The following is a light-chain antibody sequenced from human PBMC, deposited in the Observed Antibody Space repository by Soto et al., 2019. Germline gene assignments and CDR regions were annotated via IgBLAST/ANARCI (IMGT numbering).Light chain of an antibody. CDR1: SSDVGGYNY. V-gene: IGLV2-8*01. CDR2: EVS. J-gene: IGLJ3*02. CDR3: CSYANTTTV. Sequence: QSALTQPPSASGSPGQSVTISCTGTSSDVGGYNYVSWYQQHPGKAPKLIIYEVSKRPSGVPDRFSGSKSGNTASLTVSGLQAEDEADYYCCSYANTTTVFGGGTKLTVL.